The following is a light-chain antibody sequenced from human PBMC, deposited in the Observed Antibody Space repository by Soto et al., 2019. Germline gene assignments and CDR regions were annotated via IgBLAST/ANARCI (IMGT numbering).Light chain of an antibody. CDR2: GAS. CDR1: QSVGSNY. V-gene: IGKV3-20*01. Sequence: EIVLTQSPGTLSLSPGERATLSCRASQSVGSNYLAWYQQKPGQAPRLLIYGASSRATGIPDRFSGGGSGTEFTLTISSLQREDSATYYCQQSYTTPRTFGQGTKLEIK. CDR3: QQSYTTPRT. J-gene: IGKJ2*01.